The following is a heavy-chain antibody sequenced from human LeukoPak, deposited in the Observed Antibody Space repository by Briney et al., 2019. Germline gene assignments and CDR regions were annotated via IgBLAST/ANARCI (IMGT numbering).Heavy chain of an antibody. CDR1: GFTFDDYG. J-gene: IGHJ3*02. D-gene: IGHD6-19*01. CDR2: INWNGGST. CDR3: AKDQGPMYSSGWYDRDAFDI. Sequence: GGSLRLSCAASGFTFDDYGMSWVRQAPGKGLEWVSGINWNGGSTGYADSVKGRFTISRDNAKNSLYLQMNSLRAEDTAVYYCAKDQGPMYSSGWYDRDAFDIWGQGTMVTVSS. V-gene: IGHV3-20*04.